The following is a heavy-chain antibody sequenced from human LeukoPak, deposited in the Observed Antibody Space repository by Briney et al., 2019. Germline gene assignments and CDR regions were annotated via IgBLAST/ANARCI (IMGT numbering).Heavy chain of an antibody. D-gene: IGHD1-14*01. Sequence: GGSLRLSCAASGFTFSSYSMNWVRQAPGKGLEWVSYISSSISTIYYADSVKGRFTISRDNAKNSLYLQMNSLRAEDTAVYYCARDRGNQRGYYYYYYMDVWGKGTTVTVSS. V-gene: IGHV3-48*01. CDR2: ISSSISTI. CDR1: GFTFSSYS. CDR3: ARDRGNQRGYYYYYYMDV. J-gene: IGHJ6*03.